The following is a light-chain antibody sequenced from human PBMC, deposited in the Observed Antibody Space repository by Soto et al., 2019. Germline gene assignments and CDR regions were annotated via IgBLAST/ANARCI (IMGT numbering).Light chain of an antibody. CDR1: SSDVGGYSY. CDR3: SSYAGSSTVV. V-gene: IGLV2-14*01. J-gene: IGLJ2*01. Sequence: QSVLTQPASVSGSPGQSITISCTGTSSDVGGYSYVSWYQQHPGKTPKLMIYEVSNRPSGVSHRFSGSKSGNTASLTISGLQTEDEADYYCSSYAGSSTVVFGGGTKLTVL. CDR2: EVS.